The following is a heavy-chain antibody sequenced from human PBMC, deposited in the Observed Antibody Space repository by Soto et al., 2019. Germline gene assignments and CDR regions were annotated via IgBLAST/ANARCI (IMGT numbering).Heavy chain of an antibody. CDR2: ISGSGGST. CDR3: ARRGSGSYYDY. Sequence: GWSLRLSCAASGFTFSSYAITWVRQAPGRGLAWGSAISGSGGSTYYADSVKGRFTISRDNSKNTLYLQMNSLRAEDTAVYYCARRGSGSYYDYWGQGTLVTVSS. V-gene: IGHV3-23*01. J-gene: IGHJ4*02. D-gene: IGHD1-26*01. CDR1: GFTFSSYA.